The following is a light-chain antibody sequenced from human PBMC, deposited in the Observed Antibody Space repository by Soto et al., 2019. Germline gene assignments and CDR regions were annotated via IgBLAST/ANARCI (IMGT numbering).Light chain of an antibody. Sequence: DIQLTQSPSFLSASVGDRVSITVRALQDSGSILAWYQQNPWKAPKLLIYTISTLQRGITPRFSGGGSGTEFTPTISSLQLEDIATYYCQQHNSYPFTFSGRTKVEIK. CDR3: QQHNSYPFT. CDR2: TIS. J-gene: IGKJ4*01. CDR1: QDSGSI. V-gene: IGKV1-9*01.